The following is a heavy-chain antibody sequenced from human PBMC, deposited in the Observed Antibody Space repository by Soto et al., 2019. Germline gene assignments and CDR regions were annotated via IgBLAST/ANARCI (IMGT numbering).Heavy chain of an antibody. CDR1: GYTFSAYT. J-gene: IGHJ3*02. V-gene: IGHV1-3*01. CDR3: ARDTETLGPRANDALDI. CDR2: INAGSGNT. D-gene: IGHD3-3*02. Sequence: GASVKVSCKATGYTFSAYTMNWVRQAPGQSLEWVGWINAGSGNTKYSQNFQGRVSITRDTSASTVYMELTGLTSEDTAVYYCARDTETLGPRANDALDIWGQGTMVTVSS.